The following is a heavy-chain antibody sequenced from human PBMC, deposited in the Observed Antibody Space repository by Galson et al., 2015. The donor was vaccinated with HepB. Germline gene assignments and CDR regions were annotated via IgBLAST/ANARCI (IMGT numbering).Heavy chain of an antibody. J-gene: IGHJ6*02. V-gene: IGHV3-21*01. CDR3: ARDLSLPSNYGYYYYGMDV. D-gene: IGHD4-11*01. CDR1: GFTFSSYS. CDR2: ISSSSSYI. Sequence: SLRLSCAASGFTFSSYSMNWVRQAPGKGLEWVSSISSSSSYIYYADSVKGRFTISRDNAKNSLYLQMNSLRAEDTAVYYCARDLSLPSNYGYYYYGMDVWGQGTTVTVSS.